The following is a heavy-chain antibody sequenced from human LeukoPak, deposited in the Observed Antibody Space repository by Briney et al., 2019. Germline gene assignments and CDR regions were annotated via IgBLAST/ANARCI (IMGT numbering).Heavy chain of an antibody. J-gene: IGHJ6*03. Sequence: PSGTLSLTCAVSGGSISSSNWWSWVHQPPGKGLEWIGEIFHSGSTNYNPSLMSRVTISVDTSKNQFSLKLSSVTAADTAVYYCARTYYDILTGYYYYMGVWGKGTTVTVSS. CDR1: GGSISSSNW. V-gene: IGHV4-4*02. CDR2: IFHSGST. CDR3: ARTYYDILTGYYYYMGV. D-gene: IGHD3-9*01.